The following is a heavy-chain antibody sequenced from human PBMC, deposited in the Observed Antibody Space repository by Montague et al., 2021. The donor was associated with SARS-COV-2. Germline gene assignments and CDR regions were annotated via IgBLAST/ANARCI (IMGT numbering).Heavy chain of an antibody. CDR1: GGSFSNYY. Sequence: SETLSLTCAVYGGSFSNYYWSWIRQSPGKRLEWIGEINHTGSTTYNPSLKSRVTISVDTSKNQFSLKLTSVTVADTALYYCAGPVGVGMAGMPLLTWGQGTMVTVSS. J-gene: IGHJ5*02. D-gene: IGHD6-19*01. CDR2: INHTGST. CDR3: AGPVGVGMAGMPLLT. V-gene: IGHV4-34*01.